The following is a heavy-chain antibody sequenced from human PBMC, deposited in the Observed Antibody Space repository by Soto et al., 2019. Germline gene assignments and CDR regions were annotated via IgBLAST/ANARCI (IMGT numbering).Heavy chain of an antibody. D-gene: IGHD6-19*01. CDR3: ARYSSGWGLDY. Sequence: GGSLRLSCAASGFTFSSYSMNWVRQAPGKGLEWVSSISSSSYIYYADSVKGRFTISRDNAKNSLYLQMNSLRAEDTAVYYCARYSSGWGLDYWGQGTLVTVSS. J-gene: IGHJ4*02. CDR1: GFTFSSYS. V-gene: IGHV3-21*01. CDR2: ISSSSYI.